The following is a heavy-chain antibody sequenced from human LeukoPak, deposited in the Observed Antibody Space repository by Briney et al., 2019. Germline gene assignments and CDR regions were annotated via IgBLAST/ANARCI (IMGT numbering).Heavy chain of an antibody. CDR3: ARGRGWLYVERMSWFDP. CDR1: GESFSNYY. D-gene: IGHD5/OR15-5a*01. V-gene: IGHV4-34*01. CDR2: IKYSGTT. J-gene: IGHJ5*02. Sequence: SETLSLTCAVYGESFSNYYWNWIRQSPGKGLEWIGEIKYSGTTNYNPSLKSRVTISIDTSKSQFSLKLTSVTAADTAVYYCARGRGWLYVERMSWFDPWGQGALVTVSS.